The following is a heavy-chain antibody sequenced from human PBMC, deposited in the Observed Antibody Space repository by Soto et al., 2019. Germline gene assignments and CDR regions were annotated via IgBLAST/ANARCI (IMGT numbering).Heavy chain of an antibody. J-gene: IGHJ4*02. CDR3: AKHWEVVGYCSSTSCLTTGFDY. CDR2: ISGSGGST. Sequence: EVQLLESGGGLVQPGGSLRLSCAASGFTFSSYAMSWVRQAPGKGLEWVSAISGSGGSTYYADSVKGRFTISRDNSKNTLYLQMNSLRAEDTAVYYCAKHWEVVGYCSSTSCLTTGFDYWGQGTLVTVSS. CDR1: GFTFSSYA. D-gene: IGHD2-2*01. V-gene: IGHV3-23*01.